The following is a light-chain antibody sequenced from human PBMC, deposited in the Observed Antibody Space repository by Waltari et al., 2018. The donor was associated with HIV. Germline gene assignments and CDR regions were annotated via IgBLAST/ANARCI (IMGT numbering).Light chain of an antibody. V-gene: IGLV2-8*01. CDR1: SSDIGAYDF. Sequence: QSALTQPPSASGSLGQSVTISCTGSSSDIGAYDFVSWSQQHPHSAPKLLLYEVTRRPATVSDRFSGSRSGNTAFLTVAGLQPDDEATYFCSSYGDSLKVLFGGGTNVTVL. CDR3: SSYGDSLKVL. CDR2: EVT. J-gene: IGLJ2*01.